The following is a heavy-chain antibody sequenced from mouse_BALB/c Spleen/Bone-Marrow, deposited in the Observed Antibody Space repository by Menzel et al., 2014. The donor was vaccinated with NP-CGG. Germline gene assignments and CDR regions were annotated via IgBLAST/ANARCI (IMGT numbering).Heavy chain of an antibody. CDR1: GYAFTNYL. D-gene: IGHD2-1*01. J-gene: IGHJ2*01. V-gene: IGHV1-54*01. Sequence: VQLQQSGAELVRPGTSVKVSCKASGYAFTNYLIEWVKQRPGQGLEWIGVINPGSGGTNYNEKFKGKATLTADKSSSTAYMQLSSLTSDDSAVYFCARIYYGNYYWGQGTPLTVSS. CDR3: ARIYYGNYY. CDR2: INPGSGGT.